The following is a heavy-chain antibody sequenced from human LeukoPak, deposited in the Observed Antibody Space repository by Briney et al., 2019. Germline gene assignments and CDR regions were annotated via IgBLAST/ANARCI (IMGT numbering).Heavy chain of an antibody. CDR2: ISGSGAST. Sequence: GGSLRLSCAASGYTFSNYAMGWVRQAPGKGLEWVSAISGSGASTYYADSVKGRFTISRDNSKNTLYLQTNSLRSEDTAVYYCARSLGKWSLDYWGQGTLVTVSS. CDR1: GYTFSNYA. V-gene: IGHV3-23*01. CDR3: ARSLGKWSLDY. D-gene: IGHD2-15*01. J-gene: IGHJ4*02.